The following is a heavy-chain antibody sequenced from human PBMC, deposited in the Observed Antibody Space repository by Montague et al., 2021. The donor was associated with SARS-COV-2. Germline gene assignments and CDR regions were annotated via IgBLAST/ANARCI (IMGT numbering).Heavy chain of an antibody. Sequence: SETLSLTCTVSGGAMSSYYWSWIRQPPGKGLEWIGYIYYSGSTNYNPSLKSRVTISVDTSKNQFSLKLSSVTAADTAAYYCARHGWRSGRHRCGFDPWGQGTLVTVSS. J-gene: IGHJ5*02. CDR3: ARHGWRSGRHRCGFDP. CDR1: GGAMSSYY. D-gene: IGHD5-12*01. V-gene: IGHV4-59*08. CDR2: IYYSGST.